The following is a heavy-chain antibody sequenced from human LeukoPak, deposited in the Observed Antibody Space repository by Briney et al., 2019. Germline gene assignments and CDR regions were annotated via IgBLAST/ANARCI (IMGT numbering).Heavy chain of an antibody. J-gene: IGHJ4*02. CDR2: ITSSGDAT. D-gene: IGHD5-18*01. CDR3: AQLPPWYSSGKKTNY. Sequence: GGSLRVSCAASGFTFNIYSMSWVRQAPGKGLAWVSSITSSGDATFYADSVKDRFTISRDNSRNTLFLRMNSLRAGDTAVYYCAQLPPWYSSGKKTNYWGQGTLVTVSS. CDR1: GFTFNIYS. V-gene: IGHV3-23*01.